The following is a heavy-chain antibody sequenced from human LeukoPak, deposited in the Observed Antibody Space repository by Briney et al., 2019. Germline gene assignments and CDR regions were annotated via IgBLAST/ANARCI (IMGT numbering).Heavy chain of an antibody. CDR2: IKEDGSEK. V-gene: IGHV3-7*01. CDR3: AGGWQLGY. J-gene: IGHJ4*02. Sequence: GGSLRLSCAASGFTFSNYWMSWVRKAPGKGLEWVANIKEDGSEKYYADSVKGRFTISRDNARNSLYLQMNSLRAEDTAVYYCAGGWQLGYWGQGTLVTVSS. D-gene: IGHD2-15*01. CDR1: GFTFSNYW.